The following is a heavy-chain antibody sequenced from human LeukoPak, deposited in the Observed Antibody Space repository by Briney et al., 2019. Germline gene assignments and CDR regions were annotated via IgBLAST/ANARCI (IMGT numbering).Heavy chain of an antibody. CDR2: IYHSGST. CDR3: ARDFGDIAVAGTFDY. V-gene: IGHV4-38-2*02. CDR1: GYSISSGYY. J-gene: IGHJ4*02. Sequence: SETLSLTCTVSGYSISSGYYWGWIRQPPGKGLEWIGSIYHSGSTYYNPSLKSRVTISVDTSKNQFSPKLSSVTAADTAVYYCARDFGDIAVAGTFDYWGQGTLVTVSS. D-gene: IGHD6-19*01.